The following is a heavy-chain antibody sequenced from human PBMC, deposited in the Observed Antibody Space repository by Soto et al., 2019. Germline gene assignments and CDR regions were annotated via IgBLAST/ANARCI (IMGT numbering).Heavy chain of an antibody. CDR1: GGSISSGGYY. V-gene: IGHV4-31*03. CDR2: IYYSGST. Sequence: PSETLSLTCTVSGGSISSGGYYWSWIRQHPGKGLEWIGYIYYSGSTYYNPSLKSRVTISVDTSKNQFSPKLSSVTAADTAVYYCARDLRYSSGWWGGYYYDMDVWGQGTTVTVSS. D-gene: IGHD6-19*01. CDR3: ARDLRYSSGWWGGYYYDMDV. J-gene: IGHJ6*02.